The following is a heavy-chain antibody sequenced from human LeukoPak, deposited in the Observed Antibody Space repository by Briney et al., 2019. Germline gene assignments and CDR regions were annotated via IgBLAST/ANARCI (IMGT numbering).Heavy chain of an antibody. D-gene: IGHD6-13*01. CDR1: GFTFSRNS. Sequence: SGGFLRLSCAASGFTFSRNSMMWVRQAPGKGLEWLSSISSSGSTIYYADSVKGRFTISRDNAKNSLYLQMIRLRAEDTAVYYCARDPTNYIIAAAGLVDYWGQGTLVTVSS. V-gene: IGHV3-48*04. J-gene: IGHJ4*02. CDR3: ARDPTNYIIAAAGLVDY. CDR2: ISSSGSTI.